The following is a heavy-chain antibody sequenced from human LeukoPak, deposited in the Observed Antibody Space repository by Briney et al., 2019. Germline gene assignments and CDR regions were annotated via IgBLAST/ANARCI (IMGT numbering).Heavy chain of an antibody. J-gene: IGHJ4*02. Sequence: GGSLRLSCAASGFAFSSSWMNWVRQAPGKGLEWVANIKQDGSEKYYVDSVKGRFTISRDNAKNSLYLQMNTLRAEDTAVYYCASLDYWGQGTLVTVSS. CDR2: IKQDGSEK. CDR1: GFAFSSSW. V-gene: IGHV3-7*01. CDR3: ASLDY.